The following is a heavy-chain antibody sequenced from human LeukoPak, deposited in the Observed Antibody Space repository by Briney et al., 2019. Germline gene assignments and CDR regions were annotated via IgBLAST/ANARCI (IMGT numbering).Heavy chain of an antibody. CDR2: ISGSGTAT. V-gene: IGHV3-23*01. D-gene: IGHD2-15*01. J-gene: IGHJ5*01. Sequence: SGGSLRLSCAASGFTFSSYAMSWVRQAPGKGLVWISTISGSGTATHYADSVKGRFTISGDNSKNTLYLQMNSLRADDTAAYYCAKGHRLCSSGNCNSQVDSWGHGTLVIVPS. CDR3: AKGHRLCSSGNCNSQVDS. CDR1: GFTFSSYA.